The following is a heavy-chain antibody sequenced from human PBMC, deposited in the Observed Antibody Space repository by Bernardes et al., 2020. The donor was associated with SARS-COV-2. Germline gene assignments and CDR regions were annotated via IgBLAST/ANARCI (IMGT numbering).Heavy chain of an antibody. CDR3: VRIGVVVGAMDY. D-gene: IGHD2-15*01. CDR2: IKQDGSEK. V-gene: IGHV3-7*01. CDR1: GFRFSSYW. Sequence: GGSLRLSCAASGFRFSSYWMGWVRQAPGKGLEWVAYIKQDGSEKYYLDSVKGRFTISRDNAKNSLYLQMNSLRVEDTAVYYCVRIGVVVGAMDYWGQGTLVTVSS. J-gene: IGHJ4*02.